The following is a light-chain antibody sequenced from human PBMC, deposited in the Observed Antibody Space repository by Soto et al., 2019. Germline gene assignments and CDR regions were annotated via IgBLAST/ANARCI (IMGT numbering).Light chain of an antibody. V-gene: IGKV3-20*01. CDR2: GAS. Sequence: EIVLTQSPGTLSLSPGERATLSCRASQSVSSSYLAWYQQKPGQAPRLLIYGASSRATGIPDRFSGSGSGTGFTLTISSLEAEYCAVYFCQQFCISPRTFGEGTKVEIK. CDR1: QSVSSSY. J-gene: IGKJ1*01. CDR3: QQFCISPRT.